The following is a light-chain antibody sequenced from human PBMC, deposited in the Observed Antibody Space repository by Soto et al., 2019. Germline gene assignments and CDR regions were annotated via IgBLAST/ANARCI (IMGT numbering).Light chain of an antibody. V-gene: IGKV3-20*01. CDR2: GAS. CDR3: QHFGNSLWT. Sequence: EIVLTQSPGTLSLSPGERATLSCRASQSLSSNYLAWYQQKPGQAPRLLIYGASNRATGIPDRFSGSGSGTDFTLTISGLEPEDFAVYYCQHFGNSLWTFGQGTKVDIK. J-gene: IGKJ1*01. CDR1: QSLSSNY.